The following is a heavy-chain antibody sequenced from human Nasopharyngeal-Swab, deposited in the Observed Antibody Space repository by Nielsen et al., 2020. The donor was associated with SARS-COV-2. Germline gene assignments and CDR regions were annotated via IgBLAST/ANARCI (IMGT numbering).Heavy chain of an antibody. D-gene: IGHD4-23*01. V-gene: IGHV3-48*01. CDR3: TRDIGGEYGY. CDR2: ISSSSSTI. Sequence: GESLKISCAASGFTFSSYSMNWVRQAPGKGLEWVSYISSSSSTIYYADSVKGRFTISRDNAKNSLYLQMNSLRAEDTAVYYCTRDIGGEYGYWGQGSLVTVSS. CDR1: GFTFSSYS. J-gene: IGHJ4*02.